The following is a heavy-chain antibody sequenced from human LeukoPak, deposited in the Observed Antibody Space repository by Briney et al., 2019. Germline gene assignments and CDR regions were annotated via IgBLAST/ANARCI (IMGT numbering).Heavy chain of an antibody. V-gene: IGHV4-59*01. CDR1: GGSISSYY. J-gene: IGHJ4*02. D-gene: IGHD6-25*01. CDR3: ARRGRNSSGWQDYL. CDR2: IYHTGST. Sequence: PSESLSLTCTVSGGSISSYYWSWIRQPPGKGLEWIANIYHTGSTNYNPSLSSRVTISIDTAKNQFSLKLTSVTAADTAVYYCARRGRNSSGWQDYLWGQGTLVTVSS.